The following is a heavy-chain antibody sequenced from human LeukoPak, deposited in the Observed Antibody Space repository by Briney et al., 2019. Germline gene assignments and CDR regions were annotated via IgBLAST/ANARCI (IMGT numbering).Heavy chain of an antibody. J-gene: IGHJ6*03. CDR1: GFTFSSYA. D-gene: IGHD5-12*01. V-gene: IGHV3-30*04. CDR2: ISYDGSNK. Sequence: SGGSLRLSCAASGFTFSSYAMHWVRQAPGKGLEWVAVISYDGSNKYYADSVKGRFTISRDNSKNTLYLQMNSLRAEDTAVYYCARDSFRVATITFYYYYYMDVWGKGTTVTVSS. CDR3: ARDSFRVATITFYYYYYMDV.